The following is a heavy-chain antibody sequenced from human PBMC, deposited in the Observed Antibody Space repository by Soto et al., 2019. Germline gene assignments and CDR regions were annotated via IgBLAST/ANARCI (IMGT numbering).Heavy chain of an antibody. CDR1: GDSMSRSSYY. CDR3: ANYQPATALDY. J-gene: IGHJ4*02. V-gene: IGHV4-39*01. D-gene: IGHD2-2*01. CDR2: NYYSGGA. Sequence: QLQLQESGPGLVKPSETLSLSSTVSGDSMSRSSYYWGWIRQPPGKGLEWIGSNYYSGGARYNPPLKSRVHIAIDTSKNQFSLKLSSVTAADTAVYYCANYQPATALDYWGQGTLVTVSP.